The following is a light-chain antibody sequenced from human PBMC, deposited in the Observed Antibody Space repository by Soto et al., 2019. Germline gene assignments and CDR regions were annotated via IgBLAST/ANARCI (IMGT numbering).Light chain of an antibody. CDR3: QHYGSPLT. J-gene: IGKJ4*01. CDR1: QSVNSD. Sequence: EIVMTQSPATVPASPGERVTLSCRASQSVNSDLAWYQQTPGQAPRPLIYGTSSRATGIPDRFSGSGSGTDFTLTISRLEPEDFAVYYCQHYGSPLTFGGGTKVDIK. V-gene: IGKV3-20*01. CDR2: GTS.